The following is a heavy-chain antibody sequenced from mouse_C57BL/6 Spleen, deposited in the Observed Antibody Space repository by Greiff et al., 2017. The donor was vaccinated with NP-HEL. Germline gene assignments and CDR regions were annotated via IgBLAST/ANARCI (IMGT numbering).Heavy chain of an antibody. V-gene: IGHV1-80*01. CDR1: GYAFSSYW. J-gene: IGHJ2*01. D-gene: IGHD1-3*01. Sequence: QVQLQQSGAELVKPGASVKISCKASGYAFSSYWMNWVKQRPGKGLEWIGQIYPGDGDTNYNGKFKGKATLTADKSSSTAYMQLSSLTSEDSAVYFCARSRVAPYFDYWGKGTTLTVSS. CDR3: ARSRVAPYFDY. CDR2: IYPGDGDT.